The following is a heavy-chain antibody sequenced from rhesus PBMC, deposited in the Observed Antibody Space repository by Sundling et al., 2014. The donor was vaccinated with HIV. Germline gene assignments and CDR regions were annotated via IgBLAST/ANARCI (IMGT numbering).Heavy chain of an antibody. CDR3: ARTGGGRSPLDYYGLDS. D-gene: IGHD6-25*01. CDR2: VSGSSGNT. J-gene: IGHJ6*01. V-gene: IGHV4-99*01. Sequence: QVQLQESGPAVVKPSETLSLTCVVSGGSFSGSYWGWIRQSPGKGLEYVGYVSGSSGNTRVNPSLSSRVTISKDTSKKQFSLKLSSVTAADTAVYFCARTGGGRSPLDYYGLDSWGQGVVVTVSS. CDR1: GGSFSGSY.